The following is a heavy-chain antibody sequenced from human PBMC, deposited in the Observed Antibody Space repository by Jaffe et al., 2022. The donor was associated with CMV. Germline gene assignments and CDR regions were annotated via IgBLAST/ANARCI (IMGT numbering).Heavy chain of an antibody. Sequence: QVQLQESGPGLVKPSETLSLTCTVSGGSFGYDYWSWIRQPPGKGLEWIGHTYSSGTTNYNPPLKSRVTISVNTSKNQFSLKLTSVTAADTAVYYCARHPQLWQRSSAFDIWGQGTMVTVSS. CDR3: ARHPQLWQRSSAFDI. V-gene: IGHV4-59*08. J-gene: IGHJ3*02. CDR2: TYSSGTT. D-gene: IGHD5-18*01. CDR1: GGSFGYDY.